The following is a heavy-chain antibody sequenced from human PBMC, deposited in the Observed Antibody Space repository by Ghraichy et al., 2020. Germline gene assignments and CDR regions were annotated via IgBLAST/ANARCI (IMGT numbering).Heavy chain of an antibody. Sequence: GGSLRLSCAASGFTFSNAWMSWVRQAPGKGLEWVGRIKSKTDGGTTDYAAPVKGRFTISRDDSKNTLYLQMNSLKTEDTAVYYCTTRTILGYCSSTSCPPLGNPNYYYYMDVWGKGTTVTVSS. CDR3: TTRTILGYCSSTSCPPLGNPNYYYYMDV. J-gene: IGHJ6*03. D-gene: IGHD2-2*01. CDR1: GFTFSNAW. V-gene: IGHV3-15*01. CDR2: IKSKTDGGTT.